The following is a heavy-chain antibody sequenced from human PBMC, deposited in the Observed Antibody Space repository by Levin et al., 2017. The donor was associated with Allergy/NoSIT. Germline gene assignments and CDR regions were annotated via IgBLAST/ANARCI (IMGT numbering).Heavy chain of an antibody. CDR2: ISAYNGNT. CDR3: ARDPGDYVWGSYRPDLNFDY. D-gene: IGHD3-16*02. Sequence: ASVKVSCKASGYTFTSYGISWVRQAPGQGLEWMGWISAYNGNTNYAQKLQGRVTMTTDTSTSTAYMELRSLRSDDTAVYYCARDPGDYVWGSYRPDLNFDYWGQGTLVTVSS. CDR1: GYTFTSYG. J-gene: IGHJ4*02. V-gene: IGHV1-18*01.